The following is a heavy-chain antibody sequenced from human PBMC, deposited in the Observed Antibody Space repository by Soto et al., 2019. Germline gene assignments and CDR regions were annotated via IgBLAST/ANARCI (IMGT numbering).Heavy chain of an antibody. CDR2: ISGSGGST. J-gene: IGHJ4*02. CDR3: AKETAMVQYFDY. D-gene: IGHD5-18*01. V-gene: IGHV3-23*01. CDR1: GFTFSSYA. Sequence: GGSMRLSCSASGFTFSSYAMSWVRQAPGKGLEWVSAISGSGGSTYYADSVKGRFTISRDNSKNTLYLQMNSLRAEDTAVYYCAKETAMVQYFDYWGQGTLVTVSS.